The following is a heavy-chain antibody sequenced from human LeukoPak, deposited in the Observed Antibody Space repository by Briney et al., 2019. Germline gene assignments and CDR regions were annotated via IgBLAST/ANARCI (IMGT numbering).Heavy chain of an antibody. Sequence: ASVKVSCKASGYTFTGYYMHWVRQAPGQGLEWMGWINPNSGGTNYAQKIQGRVAMTRDTSISTAYMELSRLRSDDTAVYYCARDLADIVVVPAAIGDDYWGQGTLVTVSS. CDR1: GYTFTGYY. CDR2: INPNSGGT. CDR3: ARDLADIVVVPAAIGDDY. V-gene: IGHV1-2*02. J-gene: IGHJ4*02. D-gene: IGHD2-2*02.